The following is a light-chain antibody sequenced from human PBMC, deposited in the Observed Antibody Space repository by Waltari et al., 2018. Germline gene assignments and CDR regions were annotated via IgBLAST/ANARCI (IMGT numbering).Light chain of an antibody. CDR3: QQYDSIVLT. Sequence: EIVLTQSPGTLSLSPGERATLSCRASQNVSNNFLNWYQQKPGQAPRLLIYGASSRATGIPDRFSGSGSGTDFTLTISRLEPEDFAVYYCQQYDSIVLTFGGGTKVEI. CDR2: GAS. V-gene: IGKV3-20*01. CDR1: QNVSNNF. J-gene: IGKJ4*01.